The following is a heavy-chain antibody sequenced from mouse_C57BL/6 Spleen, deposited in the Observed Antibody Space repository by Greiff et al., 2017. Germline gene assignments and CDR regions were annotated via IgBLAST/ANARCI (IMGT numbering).Heavy chain of an antibody. J-gene: IGHJ2*01. D-gene: IGHD2-2*01. Sequence: EVQLQQSGPELVKPGASVKISCKASGYTFTDYYMNWVKQSHGKSLEWIGDINPNNGGTSYNQKFKGKATLTVDKSSSTAYMELRSLTSEDAAVYYCAYGYDVDYWGQGTTLTVSS. CDR3: AYGYDVDY. CDR2: INPNNGGT. V-gene: IGHV1-26*01. CDR1: GYTFTDYY.